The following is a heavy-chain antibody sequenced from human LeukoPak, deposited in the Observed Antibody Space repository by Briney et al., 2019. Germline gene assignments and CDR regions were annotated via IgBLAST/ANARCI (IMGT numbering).Heavy chain of an antibody. J-gene: IGHJ3*02. Sequence: GRSLRLSCAASGFTFSSYGMHWVRQAPGKGLEWVAVIWYDGSNKYYADSVKGRFTISRDNSKNTLYLQMNSLRAEDTAVHYCARRTYDAFDIWGQGTMVTVSS. D-gene: IGHD1-14*01. CDR1: GFTFSSYG. CDR2: IWYDGSNK. CDR3: ARRTYDAFDI. V-gene: IGHV3-33*01.